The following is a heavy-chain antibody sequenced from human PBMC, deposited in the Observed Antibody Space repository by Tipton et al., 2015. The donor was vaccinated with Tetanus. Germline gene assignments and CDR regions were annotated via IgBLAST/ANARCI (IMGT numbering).Heavy chain of an antibody. CDR1: GFTFSSYA. CDR3: AKDLSLRGYSYGSGTREAFDI. V-gene: IGHV3-23*01. CDR2: ISGSGGST. J-gene: IGHJ3*02. D-gene: IGHD5-18*01. Sequence: SLRLSCAASGFTFSSYAMSWVRQAPGKGLEWVSAISGSGGSTYYADSVKGRFTISRDNSKNTLYLQMNSLRAEDTAVYYCAKDLSLRGYSYGSGTREAFDIWGQGTMVTVSS.